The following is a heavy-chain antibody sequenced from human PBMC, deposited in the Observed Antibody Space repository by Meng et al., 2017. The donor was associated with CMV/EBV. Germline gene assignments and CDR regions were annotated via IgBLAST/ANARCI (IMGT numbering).Heavy chain of an antibody. V-gene: IGHV3-30*02. J-gene: IGHJ3*02. Sequence: GESLKISCAASGFRFNHYGIDWVRQTPGKGLEWVAFILYDGSTQYYADSVKGRFTISRDNSKNTLFLQMNSLRPEDTGVYYCAKVPHYSDEPRDTFNIWGQGTLVTVSS. CDR2: ILYDGSTQ. CDR3: AKVPHYSDEPRDTFNI. CDR1: GFRFNHYG. D-gene: IGHD3-22*01.